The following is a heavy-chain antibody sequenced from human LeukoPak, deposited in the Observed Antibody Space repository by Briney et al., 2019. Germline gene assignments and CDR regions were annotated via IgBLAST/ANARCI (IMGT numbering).Heavy chain of an antibody. J-gene: IGHJ4*02. CDR3: ARYSGYDWVYARY. D-gene: IGHD5-12*01. Sequence: ASVKVSCKASGYTFTGYYMHWVRQAPGQGLEWMGWINPNSGGTNYAQKFQGRATMTRDTSISTAYMELSRLRSDDTAVYYCARYSGYDWVYARYWGQGTLVTVSS. CDR2: INPNSGGT. CDR1: GYTFTGYY. V-gene: IGHV1-2*02.